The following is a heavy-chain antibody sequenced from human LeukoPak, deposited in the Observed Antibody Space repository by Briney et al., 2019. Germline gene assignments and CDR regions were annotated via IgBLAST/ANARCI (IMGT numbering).Heavy chain of an antibody. CDR1: GGSISSYY. Sequence: PSETLSLTCTVSGGSISSYYWSWLRQPAGKGLEWIGRIYTNGNTIYNPSLKSRVTMSVDTSKNQFSLKLSSVTAADTAVYYCARGHCSGTRCLTYYYYYYMDVWGKGTTVTVSS. CDR3: ARGHCSGTRCLTYYYYYYMDV. V-gene: IGHV4-4*07. J-gene: IGHJ6*03. CDR2: IYTNGNT. D-gene: IGHD2-2*01.